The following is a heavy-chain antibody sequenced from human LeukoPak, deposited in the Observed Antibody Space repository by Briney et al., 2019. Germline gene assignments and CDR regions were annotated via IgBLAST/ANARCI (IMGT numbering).Heavy chain of an antibody. Sequence: GGSLRLSCAVSGFTFSSYGMHWVRQAPGKGLEWVAFIRYDGSNKYYADSVKGRFTISRDNSKNKLYLQMNSLRAEDTAVYYCAKEAYGDYHLFDYWGQGTLVTVSS. CDR2: IRYDGSNK. J-gene: IGHJ4*02. CDR3: AKEAYGDYHLFDY. CDR1: GFTFSSYG. D-gene: IGHD4-17*01. V-gene: IGHV3-30*02.